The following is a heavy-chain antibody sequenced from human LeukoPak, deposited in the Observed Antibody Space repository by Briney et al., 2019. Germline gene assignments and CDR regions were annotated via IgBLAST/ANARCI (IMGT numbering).Heavy chain of an antibody. V-gene: IGHV4-34*01. CDR3: ARGLIAVAGPQGYFDY. Sequence: PSETLSLTCAVYGGSFSGYYWSWVRQPPGKGLEWIGEINHSGSTNYIPSLKSRVTISVDTSKNQFSLKLSSVTAADTAVYYCARGLIAVAGPQGYFDYWGQGTLVTVSS. J-gene: IGHJ4*02. CDR2: INHSGST. CDR1: GGSFSGYY. D-gene: IGHD6-19*01.